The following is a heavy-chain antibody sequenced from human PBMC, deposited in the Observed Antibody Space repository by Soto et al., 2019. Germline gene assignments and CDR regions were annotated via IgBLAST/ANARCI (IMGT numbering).Heavy chain of an antibody. CDR2: ISGYSGQT. D-gene: IGHD3-10*01. Sequence: APVKVSCKASGFTIRSYGITWVRQAPGQGLEWMGWISGYSGQTKYAQNVQDRVTMNTDTSTITAYMELRSLRSDDTAVYYCACSPTKFGQARYYIQVFDYSGQGTLVTV. V-gene: IGHV1-18*04. CDR3: ACSPTKFGQARYYIQVFDY. J-gene: IGHJ4*02. CDR1: GFTIRSYG.